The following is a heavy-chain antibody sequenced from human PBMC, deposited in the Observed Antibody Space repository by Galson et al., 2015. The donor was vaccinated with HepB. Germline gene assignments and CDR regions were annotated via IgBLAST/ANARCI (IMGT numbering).Heavy chain of an antibody. CDR2: ISGSGGST. CDR3: AKVDIAAHDYGDYAFDY. Sequence: SLRLSCAASGFTFSSYSMNWVRQAPGKGLEWVSAISGSGGSTYYADSVKGRFTISRDNSKNTLYLQMNSLRAEDTAVYYCAKVDIAAHDYGDYAFDYWGQGTLVTVSS. J-gene: IGHJ4*02. D-gene: IGHD4-17*01. CDR1: GFTFSSYS. V-gene: IGHV3-23*01.